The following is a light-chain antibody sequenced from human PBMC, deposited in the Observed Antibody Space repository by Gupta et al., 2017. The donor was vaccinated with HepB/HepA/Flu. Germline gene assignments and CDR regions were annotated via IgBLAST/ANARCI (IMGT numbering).Light chain of an antibody. CDR1: SSNIGSKT. CDR2: NNN. Sequence: QSLLTHPPSPSLAPPQRVTTSCSGSSSNIGSKTVNWYQQLPGTAPKLLIYNNNQRPSGVPDRFSGSKSGTSASLAISGLQSEDEADYYCAAWDDSLNGPVFGGGTKLTVL. J-gene: IGLJ2*01. CDR3: AAWDDSLNGPV. V-gene: IGLV1-44*01.